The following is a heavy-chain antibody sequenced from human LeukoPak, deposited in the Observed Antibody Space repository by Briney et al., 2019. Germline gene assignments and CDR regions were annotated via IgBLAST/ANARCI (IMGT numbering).Heavy chain of an antibody. D-gene: IGHD3-10*01. CDR2: INHSGST. Sequence: SETLSLTCAVYGGSFSGYYWSWIRQPPGKGLEWIGEINHSGSTNYNPSLKSRVTISVDTSKNQFSLKLSSVTAADTAVYYCARGRLPYYYGSGSYPRVPNHHGMDVWGKGTTVTVSS. CDR1: GGSFSGYY. V-gene: IGHV4-34*01. J-gene: IGHJ6*04. CDR3: ARGRLPYYYGSGSYPRVPNHHGMDV.